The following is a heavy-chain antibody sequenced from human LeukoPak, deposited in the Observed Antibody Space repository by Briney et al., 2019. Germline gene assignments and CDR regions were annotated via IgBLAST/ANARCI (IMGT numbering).Heavy chain of an antibody. D-gene: IGHD5-18*01. V-gene: IGHV3-48*02. CDR1: GFTFSSYS. CDR2: ISSNTGAI. CDR3: ARVDTVMAYYFDL. Sequence: GGSLRLSCAASGFTFSSYSMNWVRQTPGKGLEWVSYISSNTGAIFYADSVKGRFTISRDNAKNSLYLQMNSLRDDDTAVYYCARVDTVMAYYFDLWGQGTLVTVSS. J-gene: IGHJ4*02.